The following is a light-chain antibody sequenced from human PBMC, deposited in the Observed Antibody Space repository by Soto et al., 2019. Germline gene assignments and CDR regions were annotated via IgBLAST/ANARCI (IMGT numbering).Light chain of an antibody. V-gene: IGKV3-20*01. CDR2: GAS. CDR1: QSLRSGD. Sequence: PGESATLSRRASQSLRSGDLACDQQIPGLAPGLLIYGASSRATGIPDGFSGSGSGTDFNLTVNRLAPEDFAVYFCQYYDSFRTFGQGTKVDIK. J-gene: IGKJ1*01. CDR3: QYYDSFRT.